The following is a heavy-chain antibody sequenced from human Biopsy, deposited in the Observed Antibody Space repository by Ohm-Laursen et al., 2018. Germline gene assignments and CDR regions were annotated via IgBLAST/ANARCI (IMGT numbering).Heavy chain of an antibody. V-gene: IGHV1-69*01. CDR2: NIPILGTG. J-gene: IGHJ1*01. CDR3: ATKLTGYFHH. CDR1: GGTFSNYG. D-gene: IGHD3-9*01. Sequence: GSSVKVSCKAPGGTFSNYGVNWVRQAPGQGLEWLGGNIPILGTGNYAQKFQDRVTVAADPSTSTATMELRSLRSDDTAVYYCATKLTGYFHHWGQGILVIVSS.